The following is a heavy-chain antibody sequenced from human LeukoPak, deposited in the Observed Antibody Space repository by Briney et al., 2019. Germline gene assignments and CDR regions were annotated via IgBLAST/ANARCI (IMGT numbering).Heavy chain of an antibody. D-gene: IGHD2-2*02. V-gene: IGHV3-7*01. Sequence: GGSLRLSCAASGFTFSSYWMTWVRQAPGKGLEWVANIKQDGSEKYYVDSVKGRFTISRDSANNSLYLQLNSLRAEDTAVYYCARERGGFCRGPSCYKAFDIWCQGTMVTVSP. J-gene: IGHJ3*02. CDR1: GFTFSSYW. CDR3: ARERGGFCRGPSCYKAFDI. CDR2: IKQDGSEK.